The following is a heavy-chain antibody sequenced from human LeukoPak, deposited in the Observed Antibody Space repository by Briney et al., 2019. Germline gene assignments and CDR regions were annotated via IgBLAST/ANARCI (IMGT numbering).Heavy chain of an antibody. CDR3: VKALYGDYGRFDY. V-gene: IGHV3-23*01. Sequence: GGSLRLSCAASGFTFSTYAMSWVRQAPGKGLDCVSTISDGGTDTHYADSVKGRFTISRDNSNNALYLQMNSLRAEDTAVYYCVKALYGDYGRFDYWGQGTLVTVSS. CDR1: GFTFSTYA. J-gene: IGHJ4*02. CDR2: ISDGGTDT. D-gene: IGHD4-17*01.